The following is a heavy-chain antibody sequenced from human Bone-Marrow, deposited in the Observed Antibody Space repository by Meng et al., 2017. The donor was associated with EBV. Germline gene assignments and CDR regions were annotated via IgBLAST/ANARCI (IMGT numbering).Heavy chain of an antibody. CDR1: GYTFTRYY. CDR2: INPSGGST. D-gene: IGHD3-22*01. CDR3: ASGSEGDSSGYSY. V-gene: IGHV1-46*01. J-gene: IGHJ4*02. Sequence: HVSQVTSGVEVKKLVTSVKISCKTSGYTFTRYYMHGVREAPGQGLEWMGIINPSGGSTSYAQKYQGRVTMTRDTSTSTVYMELSSMRSEDTAVYYCASGSEGDSSGYSYWGQGTLVTVSS.